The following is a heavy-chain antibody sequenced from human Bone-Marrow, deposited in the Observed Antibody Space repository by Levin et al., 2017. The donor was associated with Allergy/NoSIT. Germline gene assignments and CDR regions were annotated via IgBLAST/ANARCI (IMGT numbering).Heavy chain of an antibody. J-gene: IGHJ6*03. D-gene: IGHD6-6*01. CDR1: GYTFTSYA. CDR2: INTNTGNP. Sequence: ASVKVSCKASGYTFTSYAMNWVRQAPGQGLEWMGWINTNTGNPTYAQGFTGRFVFSLDTSVSTAYLQISSLKAEDTAVYYCARGGSSSSSSRYYYYYMDVWGKGTTVTVSS. V-gene: IGHV7-4-1*02. CDR3: ARGGSSSSSSRYYYYYMDV.